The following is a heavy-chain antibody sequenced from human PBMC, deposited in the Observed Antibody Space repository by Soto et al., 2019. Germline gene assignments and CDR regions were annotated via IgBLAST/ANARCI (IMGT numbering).Heavy chain of an antibody. CDR3: ARVNTIFGVYNWFDP. D-gene: IGHD3-3*01. Sequence: ASVKVSCKASGYTFTSYGISWVRQAPGQGLEWMGWISAYNGNTNYAQKLQGRVTMTTDTSTSTAHMELRSLRSDDTAVYYCARVNTIFGVYNWFDPWGQGTLVTVSS. CDR1: GYTFTSYG. V-gene: IGHV1-18*01. J-gene: IGHJ5*02. CDR2: ISAYNGNT.